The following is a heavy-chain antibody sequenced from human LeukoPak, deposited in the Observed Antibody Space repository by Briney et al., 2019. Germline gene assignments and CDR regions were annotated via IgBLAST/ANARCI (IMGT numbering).Heavy chain of an antibody. CDR1: GYTFTGYY. Sequence: ASVKVSCKASGYTFTGYYVHWVRQAPGQGLEWMGIINPSGGSTSYAQKLQGRVTMTRDTSTSTVYMELSSLRSEDTAVYYCARGGSSGWQENYYYYGMDVWGQGTTVTVSS. D-gene: IGHD6-19*01. CDR3: ARGGSSGWQENYYYYGMDV. CDR2: INPSGGST. J-gene: IGHJ6*02. V-gene: IGHV1-46*01.